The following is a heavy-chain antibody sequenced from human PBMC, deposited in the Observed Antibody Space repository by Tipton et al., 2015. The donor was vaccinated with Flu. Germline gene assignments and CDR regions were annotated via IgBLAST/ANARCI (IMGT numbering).Heavy chain of an antibody. CDR2: IYTSGST. CDR1: GGSISSYY. Sequence: TLSLTCTVSGGSISSYYWSWIRQPAGKGLEWIGRIYTSGSTNYNPSLKSRVTMSVDTSKNQFSLKLSSVTAADTAVYYCASERLGYGSGSFNWFDPWGQGTLVTVSS. CDR3: ASERLGYGSGSFNWFDP. D-gene: IGHD3-10*01. J-gene: IGHJ5*02. V-gene: IGHV4-4*07.